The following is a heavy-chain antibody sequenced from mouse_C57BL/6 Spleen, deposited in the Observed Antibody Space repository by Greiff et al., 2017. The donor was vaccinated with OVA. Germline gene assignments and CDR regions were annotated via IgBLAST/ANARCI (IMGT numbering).Heavy chain of an antibody. J-gene: IGHJ4*01. CDR3: AILSLAMDY. V-gene: IGHV1-26*01. CDR1: GYTFTDYY. Sequence: VQLQQSGPELVKPGASVKISCKASGYTFTDYYMNWVKQSHGKSLEWIGDINPNNGGTSYNQKFKGKATLTVDKSSSTAYMELRSLTSEDSAVYYCAILSLAMDYWGQGTSVTVSS. D-gene: IGHD1-1*02. CDR2: INPNNGGT.